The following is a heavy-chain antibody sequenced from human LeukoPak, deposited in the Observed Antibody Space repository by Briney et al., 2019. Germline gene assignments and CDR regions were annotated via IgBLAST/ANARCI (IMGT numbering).Heavy chain of an antibody. J-gene: IGHJ6*02. CDR1: GYSFTSYW. Sequence: GESLKISCKGSGYSFTSYWIGWVRQMPGKGLEWMGIIYPGDSDTRYSPSFQGQVTISADKSISTAYLRWSSLKASDTAMYYCARLPAAIDNYYYYGMDVWGQGTTVTVSS. CDR3: ARLPAAIDNYYYYGMDV. V-gene: IGHV5-51*01. D-gene: IGHD2-2*02. CDR2: IYPGDSDT.